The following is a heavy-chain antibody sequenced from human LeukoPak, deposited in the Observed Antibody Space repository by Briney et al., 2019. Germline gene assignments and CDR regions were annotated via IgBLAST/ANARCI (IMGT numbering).Heavy chain of an antibody. CDR3: ARLSSHYGDYKVDP. D-gene: IGHD4-17*01. V-gene: IGHV1-8*01. Sequence: GASVKVSCKTSGYPFSNYDINWVRQATGQGLEWMGWINPHSGKTGYAQKFQGRVTMTTDTSASTAYMGLSSLRSEDTAVYYCARLSSHYGDYKVDPWGQGTLVTVSS. J-gene: IGHJ5*02. CDR2: INPHSGKT. CDR1: GYPFSNYD.